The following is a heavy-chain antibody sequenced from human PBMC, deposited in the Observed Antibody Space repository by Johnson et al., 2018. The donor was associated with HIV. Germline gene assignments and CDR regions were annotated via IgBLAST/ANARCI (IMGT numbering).Heavy chain of an antibody. J-gene: IGHJ3*02. D-gene: IGHD6-6*01. V-gene: IGHV3-74*02. CDR3: ARAQLLADDAFNN. CDR2: ISGVGSSS. CDR1: GFTISTFW. Sequence: EVQLVESGGALVQPGGSLRLSCEVSGFTISTFWMHWVRQVPGKGLMWVSRISGVGSSSSCADSVKGRFTISRDNAKNTLYLQLNSLRVEDTAIYYCARAQLLADDAFNNWGQGTMVTVSS.